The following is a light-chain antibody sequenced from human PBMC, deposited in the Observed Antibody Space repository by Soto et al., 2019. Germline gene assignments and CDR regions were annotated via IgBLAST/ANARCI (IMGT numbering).Light chain of an antibody. V-gene: IGLV2-8*01. Sequence: QSALTQPPSASGSPGQSVTISCTVTSSDVGIYNSVSWYQQHPGKAPKLIIYEVTKRPSGVPDRFSGSKSGNTASLTVSGLEAEDEADYYCSSSAGSNRVFGTGTKVT. J-gene: IGLJ1*01. CDR1: SSDVGIYNS. CDR3: SSSAGSNRV. CDR2: EVT.